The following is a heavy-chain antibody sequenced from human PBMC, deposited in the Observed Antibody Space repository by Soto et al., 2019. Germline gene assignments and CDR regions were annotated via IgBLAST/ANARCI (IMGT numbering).Heavy chain of an antibody. V-gene: IGHV3-30*18. CDR1: GFTSSSYG. J-gene: IGHJ4*02. Sequence: GGSLRLSCAASGFTSSSYGMHWVRQAPGKGLEWVAVISYDGSNKYYADSVKGRFTISRDNSKNTLYLQMNSLRAEDTAVYYCAKVQGGYYDSSGYYYVDYWGQGTL. D-gene: IGHD3-22*01. CDR3: AKVQGGYYDSSGYYYVDY. CDR2: ISYDGSNK.